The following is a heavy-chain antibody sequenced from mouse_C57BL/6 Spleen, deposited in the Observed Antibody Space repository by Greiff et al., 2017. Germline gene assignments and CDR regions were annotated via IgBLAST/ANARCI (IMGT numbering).Heavy chain of an antibody. CDR1: GYTFTDYE. Sequence: VQLQQSGAELVRPGASVTLSCKASGYTFTDYEMHWVKQTPVHGLEWIGAIDPETGGTAYNQKFKDKAILTADKSSSTAYMEHRSLTSEYSAVYYCTRGDTSVVAFDYWGQGTTLTVSS. CDR2: IDPETGGT. D-gene: IGHD1-1*01. CDR3: TRGDTSVVAFDY. J-gene: IGHJ2*01. V-gene: IGHV1-15*01.